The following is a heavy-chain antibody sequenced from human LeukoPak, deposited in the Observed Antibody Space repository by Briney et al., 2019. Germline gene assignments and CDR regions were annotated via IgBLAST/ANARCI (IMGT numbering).Heavy chain of an antibody. V-gene: IGHV4-4*07. CDR3: ARDALRSTHINYYYYYMDV. CDR1: GGSISSYY. D-gene: IGHD1-1*01. Sequence: PSETLSLTCTVSGGSISSYYWSWIRQPAGKGLEWIGRIYTSGSTNYNPSLKSRVTMSVDTSKNQFSLKLSSVTAADTAVYYCARDALRSTHINYYYYYMDVWGKGTTVTVSS. J-gene: IGHJ6*03. CDR2: IYTSGST.